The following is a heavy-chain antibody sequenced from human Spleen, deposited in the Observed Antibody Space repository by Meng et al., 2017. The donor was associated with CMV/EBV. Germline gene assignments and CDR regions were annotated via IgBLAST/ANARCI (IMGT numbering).Heavy chain of an antibody. J-gene: IGHJ4*02. CDR3: AREMATIATRSFDY. CDR2: INLNSGGT. V-gene: IGHV1-2*02. D-gene: IGHD5-24*01. Sequence: ASVKVSCKASRHSFTGFYMHWVRQAPGQGPEWMGWINLNSGGTSYAQKFQDRVTMSRDTSVSTVYMELSRLRSDDTAVYYCAREMATIATRSFDYWGKGTLVTVSS. CDR1: RHSFTGFY.